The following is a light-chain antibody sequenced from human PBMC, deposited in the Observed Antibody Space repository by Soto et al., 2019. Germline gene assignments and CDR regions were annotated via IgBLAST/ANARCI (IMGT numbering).Light chain of an antibody. V-gene: IGLV2-14*01. J-gene: IGLJ2*01. CDR3: SSYTSSATLV. CDR2: EVF. CDR1: SSDVGDYNY. Sequence: QSVLTQPASVSGSPGQSITIFCPATSSDVGDYNYVSWYQQYPGKAPKLVIYEVFNRPSGVSHRFSGSKSDNTASLIISGLQTEDEADYYCSSYTSSATLVFGGGTKVTVL.